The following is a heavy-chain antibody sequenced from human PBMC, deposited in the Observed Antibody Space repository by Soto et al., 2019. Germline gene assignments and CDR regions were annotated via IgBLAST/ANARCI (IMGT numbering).Heavy chain of an antibody. CDR1: GGTFSSYA. CDR2: IIPIFGTA. CDR3: ARANGDQYYYYYYGMDV. J-gene: IGHJ6*02. Sequence: QVQLVQSGAEVKKPGSSVKVSCNASGGTFSSYAISWVRQAPGQGLEWMGGIIPIFGTANYAQKFQGRVTITADESTSTAYMELSSLRSEDTAVYYCARANGDQYYYYYYGMDVWGQGTTVTVSS. D-gene: IGHD4-17*01. V-gene: IGHV1-69*01.